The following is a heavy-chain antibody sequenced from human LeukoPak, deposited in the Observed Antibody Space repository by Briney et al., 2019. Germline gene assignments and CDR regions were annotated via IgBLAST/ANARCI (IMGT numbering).Heavy chain of an antibody. CDR3: ARDYCSSTSCLFDY. V-gene: IGHV3-23*01. Sequence: GGSLRLSCAVSGFTFSNYAMSWVRQAPGKGLEWVSAINSDGDSTFYADSVKGRFTISRDNSKNTLYLQMNSLRAEDTAVCYCARDYCSSTSCLFDYWGQGTLVTVSS. J-gene: IGHJ4*02. CDR2: INSDGDST. D-gene: IGHD2-2*01. CDR1: GFTFSNYA.